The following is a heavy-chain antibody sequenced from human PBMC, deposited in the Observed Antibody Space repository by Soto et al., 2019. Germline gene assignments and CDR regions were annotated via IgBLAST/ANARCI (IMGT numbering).Heavy chain of an antibody. J-gene: IGHJ4*02. CDR1: GDSISSSGYY. Sequence: QLHMQESGPGPVKPSETLSLTCTVAGDSISSSGYYWAWIRQPPGKGLEWIGNIDYSGSTYYNPSPKSRVAFSVDTSKKQFTLKVVSVTAADTAVYYFARHVAVSGFEYYFDQWGQGTLVTVSS. CDR3: ARHVAVSGFEYYFDQ. CDR2: IDYSGST. D-gene: IGHD5-12*01. V-gene: IGHV4-39*01.